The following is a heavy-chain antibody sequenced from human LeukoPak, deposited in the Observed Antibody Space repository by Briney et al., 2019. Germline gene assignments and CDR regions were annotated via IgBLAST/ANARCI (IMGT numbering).Heavy chain of an antibody. Sequence: GESLKISGKGSGYSFTNYWIAWVRQMPGRGLEWMGIIYPGDSDTRYSPSFQGQVTISGDRSISTAYLQWSSLKASDTAMYYCARGRYCTSTSCSHFDYWGQGTLVTVSS. D-gene: IGHD2-2*01. CDR3: ARGRYCTSTSCSHFDY. J-gene: IGHJ4*02. V-gene: IGHV5-51*01. CDR2: IYPGDSDT. CDR1: GYSFTNYW.